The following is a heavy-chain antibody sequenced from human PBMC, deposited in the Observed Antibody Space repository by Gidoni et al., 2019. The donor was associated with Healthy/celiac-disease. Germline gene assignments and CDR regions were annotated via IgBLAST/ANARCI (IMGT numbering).Heavy chain of an antibody. Sequence: EVQLVESGGGLVQPGGSLRLSCAASGFTFSSYSMNWVRQAPGKGLAWVSYISSSSSTIYYADSVKGRFTISRENAKNSLYLQMNSLRAEDTAVYYCARYPRAFDIWGQGTMVTVSS. CDR2: ISSSSSTI. J-gene: IGHJ3*02. D-gene: IGHD2-2*01. CDR1: GFTFSSYS. V-gene: IGHV3-48*01. CDR3: ARYPRAFDI.